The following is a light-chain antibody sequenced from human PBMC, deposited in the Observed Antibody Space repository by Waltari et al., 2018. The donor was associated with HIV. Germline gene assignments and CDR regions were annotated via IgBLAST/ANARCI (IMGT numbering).Light chain of an antibody. CDR2: VTS. J-gene: IGKJ1*01. CDR1: QSINNF. CDR3: LQTYSTTWT. Sequence: DIQMTQSPSSLSAFVGDIVTITCRASQSINNFLTWYQQKPGKAPQVLIYVTSNLQSGVPSRFSGSRSGTDFTLTISSLQPEDSATYYCLQTYSTTWTFGQGTKVEIK. V-gene: IGKV1-39*01.